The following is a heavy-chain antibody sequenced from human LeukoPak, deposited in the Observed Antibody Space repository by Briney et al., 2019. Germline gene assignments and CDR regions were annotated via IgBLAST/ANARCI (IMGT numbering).Heavy chain of an antibody. Sequence: GGSLRLSCAASGFTFSSYAMSWVRQAPGKGLDPISAISGSGGSTYYADSVKGRFTISRDNSKNTLDLQMDSVRAEDTAVYYCARDKDVYYFDYWGQGTLVTASS. J-gene: IGHJ4*02. D-gene: IGHD5-24*01. CDR1: GFTFSSYA. CDR2: ISGSGGST. CDR3: ARDKDVYYFDY. V-gene: IGHV3-23*01.